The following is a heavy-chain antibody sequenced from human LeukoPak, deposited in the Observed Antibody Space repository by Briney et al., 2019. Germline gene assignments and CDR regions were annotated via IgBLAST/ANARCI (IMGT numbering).Heavy chain of an antibody. CDR3: ARSKSSSWYEALDP. J-gene: IGHJ5*02. CDR2: IYYSGST. D-gene: IGHD6-13*01. CDR1: GGSISSYY. V-gene: IGHV4-59*08. Sequence: PSETLSLTCTVSGGSISSYYWNWIRQPPGKGLEWIGYIYYSGSTNYNPSLKSRVTISVDTSKNQFSLKLSSVTAADTAVYYCARSKSSSWYEALDPWGQRTRVTVSS.